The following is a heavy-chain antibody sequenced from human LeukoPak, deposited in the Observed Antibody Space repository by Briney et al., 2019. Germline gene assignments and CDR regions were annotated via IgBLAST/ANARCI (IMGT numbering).Heavy chain of an antibody. Sequence: SETLSLTCTISGGSITSTNYFWGWIRQPPGEGLEWIGSTYYSGSTYYNPSLKNRVTISVDTSKNQFSLNLSSVTAADTAVYYCARHVDTGSWFDYWGQGTLVTVSS. CDR3: ARHVDTGSWFDY. CDR1: GGSITSTNYF. D-gene: IGHD6-13*01. V-gene: IGHV4-39*01. J-gene: IGHJ4*02. CDR2: TYYSGST.